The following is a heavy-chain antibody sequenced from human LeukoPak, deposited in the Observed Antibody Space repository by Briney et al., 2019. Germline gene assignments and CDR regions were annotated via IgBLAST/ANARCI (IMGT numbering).Heavy chain of an antibody. V-gene: IGHV4-34*01. CDR2: INHSGST. CDR3: ARVPYDILAGMYYFDY. J-gene: IGHJ4*02. Sequence: SETLSLTCAVYGGSFSGYYWSWIRQPPGKGLEWIGEINHSGSTNYNPSLKSRVTISVDTSKNQFSLKLSSVTAADTAVYYCARVPYDILAGMYYFDYWGQGTLVTVSS. CDR1: GGSFSGYY. D-gene: IGHD3-9*01.